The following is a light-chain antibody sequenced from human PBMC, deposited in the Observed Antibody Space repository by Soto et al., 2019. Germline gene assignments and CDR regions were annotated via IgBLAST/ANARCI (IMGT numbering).Light chain of an antibody. CDR3: QQYMSSLT. J-gene: IGKJ1*01. CDR2: GAS. V-gene: IGKV3-20*01. CDR1: QSVDTTF. Sequence: EIVLTQSPGSLSLSPGQRATLSCRASQSVDTTFFAWYQKKPGQAPRLLIYGASKRATGIPDRFSGSGSGTDFTLIISTLQPDYFAVYYCQQYMSSLTFGQGTKVEIK.